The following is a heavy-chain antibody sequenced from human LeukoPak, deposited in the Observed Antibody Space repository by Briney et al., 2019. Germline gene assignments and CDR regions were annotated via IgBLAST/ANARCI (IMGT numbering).Heavy chain of an antibody. CDR1: GGSISSSSYY. Sequence: SETLSLTCTVSGGSISSSSYYWGWIRQPPGKGLEWIGSIYYSGSTNYNPSLKSRVTISVDTSKNQFSLKLSSVTAADTAVYYCAREPGDFWSGFDRRSWFDPWGQGTLVTVSS. D-gene: IGHD3-3*01. J-gene: IGHJ5*02. CDR2: IYYSGST. CDR3: AREPGDFWSGFDRRSWFDP. V-gene: IGHV4-39*07.